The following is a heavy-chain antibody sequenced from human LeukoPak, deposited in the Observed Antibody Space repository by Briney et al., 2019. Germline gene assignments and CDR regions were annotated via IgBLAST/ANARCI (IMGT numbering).Heavy chain of an antibody. Sequence: GGSLRLSCAASGFTFSSYEVNWVRQAPGKGLEWVSGINRNGGSTGYADSMKGRFTISRDNAKNSLYLQMNSLRAEDTALYYCARENGEYRYEYYYYYYMDVWGKGTTVTVSS. J-gene: IGHJ6*03. CDR2: INRNGGST. V-gene: IGHV3-20*04. D-gene: IGHD5-18*01. CDR3: ARENGEYRYEYYYYYYMDV. CDR1: GFTFSSYE.